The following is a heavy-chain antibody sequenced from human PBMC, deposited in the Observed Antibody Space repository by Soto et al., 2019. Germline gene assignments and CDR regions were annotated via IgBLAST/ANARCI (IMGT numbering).Heavy chain of an antibody. J-gene: IGHJ4*02. CDR3: AKDMAYYYDSSGPRPGSGIDF. V-gene: IGHV3-30*18. CDR1: GFSFSIHA. Sequence: GSLRLSCAASGFSFSIHAMHWSRQAPGRGLEWVALMSYDRVTKTDADSVRGRFTISRDHSTNTLYLQMNNLRPEDTAIYYCAKDMAYYYDSSGPRPGSGIDFWGQGTLVTVSS. CDR2: MSYDRVTK. D-gene: IGHD3-22*01.